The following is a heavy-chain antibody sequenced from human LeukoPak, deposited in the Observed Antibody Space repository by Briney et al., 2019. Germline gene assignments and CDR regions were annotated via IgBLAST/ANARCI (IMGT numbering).Heavy chain of an antibody. D-gene: IGHD2-2*01. CDR2: IYYSGST. V-gene: IGHV4-59*01. J-gene: IGHJ5*02. CDR1: GDSISSYY. Sequence: SETLSLTCTVSGDSISSYYWSWIRQPPGQGLEWNGYIYYSGSTNYNTSLKSGVTISVETYKNQFSLKLSSVTAADTAVYYCARGAPPDIAVVPAATLWFDPWRQGTLVTVSS. CDR3: ARGAPPDIAVVPAATLWFDP.